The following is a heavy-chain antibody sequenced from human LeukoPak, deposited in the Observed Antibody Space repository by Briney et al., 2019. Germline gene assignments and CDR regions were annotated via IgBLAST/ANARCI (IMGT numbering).Heavy chain of an antibody. CDR3: VSGFLQWLY. V-gene: IGHV3-7*01. Sequence: GGSLRLSCAASGFIFGGYWMSWVRQAPGRGLEWVANTNPDGSIKYYVDSVNGRYTISRDNAKNSLYLQMNSLRAEDTAVYYCVSGFLQWLYWGQGTLVTVSS. CDR1: GFIFGGYW. CDR2: TNPDGSIK. D-gene: IGHD3-3*01. J-gene: IGHJ4*02.